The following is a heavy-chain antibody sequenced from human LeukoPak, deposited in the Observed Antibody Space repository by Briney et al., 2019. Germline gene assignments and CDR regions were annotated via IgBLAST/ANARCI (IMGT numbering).Heavy chain of an antibody. CDR1: GGSFSGYY. J-gene: IGHJ4*03. Sequence: SETLSLTCAVYGGSFSGYYWSWIRQPPGKGLEWIGEINHSGSTNYNPSLKSRVTISVDTSKNQFSLKLSSVTAADTAVYYCASGYCSSTSCYYDYWGKGTWSPSPQ. CDR2: INHSGST. D-gene: IGHD2-2*01. CDR3: ASGYCSSTSCYYDY. V-gene: IGHV4-34*01.